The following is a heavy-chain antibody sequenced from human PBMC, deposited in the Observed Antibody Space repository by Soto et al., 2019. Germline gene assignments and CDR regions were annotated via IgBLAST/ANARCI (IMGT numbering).Heavy chain of an antibody. Sequence: QVQLQESGPGPVRPSETLSLICSVSGVSISDTHCWGWIRQPPGKGLEWVGCMYFSGRTYYNPSLQSRVTTSVESSKNHFSLQLSSVAAADTAIYYCATNSDSHGLYFFHWGQGTLATVSS. CDR2: MYFSGRT. CDR3: ATNSDSHGLYFFH. CDR1: GVSISDTHC. D-gene: IGHD3-22*01. J-gene: IGHJ4*02. V-gene: IGHV4-39*01.